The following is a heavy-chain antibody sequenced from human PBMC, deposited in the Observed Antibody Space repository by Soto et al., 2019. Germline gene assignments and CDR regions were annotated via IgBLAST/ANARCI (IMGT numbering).Heavy chain of an antibody. CDR2: ISDSGDST. CDR1: GFTFSNYA. J-gene: IGHJ4*02. Sequence: EVQLLESGGGLVQPGGSLRLSCAASGFTFSNYAMSWVRQAPGKGLEWVSAISDSGDSTHYADSVRGRSTISRDNSKNTLYLQMNRLRVEDTAEYYCAKDVSYGGTRPYYFDYWGQGTLVTVSS. D-gene: IGHD4-17*01. V-gene: IGHV3-23*01. CDR3: AKDVSYGGTRPYYFDY.